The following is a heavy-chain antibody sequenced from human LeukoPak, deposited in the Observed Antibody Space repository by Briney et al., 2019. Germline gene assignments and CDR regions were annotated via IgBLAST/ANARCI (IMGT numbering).Heavy chain of an antibody. Sequence: PSETLSLTCTVSGGCISSYYWSWIRQPPGKGLEWIGYIYYSGSTNSNPSLKSRVTISVDTSKNQFSLKLSSVTAADTAVYYCARGDGSSWYYYYYGMDVWGQGTTVTVSS. CDR3: ARGDGSSWYYYYYGMDV. CDR2: IYYSGST. V-gene: IGHV4-59*01. D-gene: IGHD6-13*01. CDR1: GGCISSYY. J-gene: IGHJ6*02.